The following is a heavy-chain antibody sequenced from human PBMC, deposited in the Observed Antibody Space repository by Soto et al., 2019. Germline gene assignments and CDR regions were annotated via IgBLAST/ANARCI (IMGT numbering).Heavy chain of an antibody. Sequence: SETLSLTCTVSGGSISNSNYYWGWIRQPPGKGLEWIGSIYYTGNTYYNPSLKSRVAISVDTSKNQFSLKLGSVTASDTAVYPFDSWGQGTLVTVSS. CDR1: GGSISNSNYY. J-gene: IGHJ4*02. V-gene: IGHV4-39*01. CDR3: DS. CDR2: IYYTGNT.